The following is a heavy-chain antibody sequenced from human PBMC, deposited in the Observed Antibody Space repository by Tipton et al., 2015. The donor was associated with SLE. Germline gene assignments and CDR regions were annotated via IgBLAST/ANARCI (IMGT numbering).Heavy chain of an antibody. D-gene: IGHD6-13*01. V-gene: IGHV4-59*01. CDR1: ADSFTHYH. Sequence: TLSLTCTVAADSFTHYHWSWIRQPPGKGLEWIGYVYFDGSTNYNPSLKSRVTMSLDTSKNQFSLKLNSVTATDTAVYYCARGPYGAAASYDYWGQGTLVTVSS. CDR2: VYFDGST. CDR3: ARGPYGAAASYDY. J-gene: IGHJ4*02.